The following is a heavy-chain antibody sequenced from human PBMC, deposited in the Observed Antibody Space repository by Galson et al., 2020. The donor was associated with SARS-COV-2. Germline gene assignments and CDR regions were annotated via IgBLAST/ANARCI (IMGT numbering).Heavy chain of an antibody. CDR3: ARSHDSSDIAFYI. D-gene: IGHD3-22*01. J-gene: IGHJ3*02. V-gene: IGHV4-61*02. CDR2: IHSTGST. Sequence: SETLSLTCTVSGGSISSGSYYWSWIRQPAGKELEWIGRIHSTGSTNYNPSLKSRVTISVDTSKNQFSLRLSSVTASDTALYYCARSHDSSDIAFYIWLQGTMVSVSS. CDR1: GGSISSGSYY.